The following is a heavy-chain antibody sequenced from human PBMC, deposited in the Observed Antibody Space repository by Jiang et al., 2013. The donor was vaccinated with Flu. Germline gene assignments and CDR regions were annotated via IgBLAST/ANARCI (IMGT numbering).Heavy chain of an antibody. CDR3: ARNLNPYDAFDI. V-gene: IGHV4-30-2*04. Sequence: KSRVTISVDTSKHQFSLKLSSVTAADTAVYYCARNLNPYDAFDIWGQGTMVTVSS. J-gene: IGHJ3*02.